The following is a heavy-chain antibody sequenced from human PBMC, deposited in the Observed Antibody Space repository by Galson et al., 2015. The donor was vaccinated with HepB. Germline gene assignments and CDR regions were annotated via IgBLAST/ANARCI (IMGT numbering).Heavy chain of an antibody. CDR2: IKSKIDGGTT. CDR3: TTIWARFSGSNEYWAY. D-gene: IGHD1-26*01. V-gene: IGHV3-15*01. J-gene: IGHJ4*02. Sequence: SLRLSCAASGFTFSNVWMTWVRQAPGKGLEWVGRIKSKIDGGTTDYAAPVKGRFTISRDDSKNTLYLQMNNLKAEDTAVYYCTTIWARFSGSNEYWAYWGQGTLVTVSS. CDR1: GFTFSNVW.